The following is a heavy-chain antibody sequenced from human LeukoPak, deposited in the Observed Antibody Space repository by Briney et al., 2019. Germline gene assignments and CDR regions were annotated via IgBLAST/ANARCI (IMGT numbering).Heavy chain of an antibody. Sequence: GASVKLSCEASGFTFTGYYMHWVRQAPGQGLEWMGWINPNSGGTNYAQKFQGRVTMTRDTSISTAYMELSRLRSDDTAVYYCAPEVGRGYFDYWGQGTLVTVSS. CDR3: APEVGRGYFDY. V-gene: IGHV1-2*02. CDR1: GFTFTGYY. D-gene: IGHD1-26*01. CDR2: INPNSGGT. J-gene: IGHJ4*02.